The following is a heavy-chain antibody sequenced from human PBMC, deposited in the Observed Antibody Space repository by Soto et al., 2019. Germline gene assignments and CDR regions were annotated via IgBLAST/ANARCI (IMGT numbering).Heavy chain of an antibody. CDR2: INSDGSST. CDR3: ARDQPVVVVAGAPPPKPDEHDAFDI. CDR1: GFTFSSYW. V-gene: IGHV3-74*01. Sequence: GGSLRLSCAASGFTFSSYWMHWVRQAPGKGLVWVSRINSDGSSTSYADSVKGRFTISRDNAKNTLYLQMNSLRAEDTAVYYCARDQPVVVVAGAPPPKPDEHDAFDIWGQGTMVTVSS. J-gene: IGHJ3*02. D-gene: IGHD2-15*01.